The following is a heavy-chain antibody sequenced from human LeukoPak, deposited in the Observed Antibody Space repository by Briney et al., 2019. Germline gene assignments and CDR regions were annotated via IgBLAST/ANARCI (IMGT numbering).Heavy chain of an antibody. CDR3: AREPTLPRAETRKMYYYYGMDV. CDR2: IIPILGIA. J-gene: IGHJ6*02. D-gene: IGHD6-25*01. V-gene: IGHV1-69*04. Sequence: ASVKVSCKASGGTFSSYAISWVRQAPGQGLGWMGRIIPILGIANYAQKFQGRVTITADKSTSTAYMELSSLRSEDTAVYYCAREPTLPRAETRKMYYYYGMDVWGQGTTVTVSS. CDR1: GGTFSSYA.